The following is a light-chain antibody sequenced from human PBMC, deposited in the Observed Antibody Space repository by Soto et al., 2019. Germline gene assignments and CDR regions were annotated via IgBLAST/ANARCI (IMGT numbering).Light chain of an antibody. J-gene: IGKJ1*01. CDR1: QTVRSDY. CDR2: EAS. V-gene: IGKV3-20*01. Sequence: EIVLTQSPATLSVSPGESATLSCRASQTVRSDYLAWSRQSPGQPPRLLLFEASNRAPGIPDRFSGSGSGTDFTLTIRRLEPEDFAVYYCQQYGTSSTCGQGTKLDI. CDR3: QQYGTSST.